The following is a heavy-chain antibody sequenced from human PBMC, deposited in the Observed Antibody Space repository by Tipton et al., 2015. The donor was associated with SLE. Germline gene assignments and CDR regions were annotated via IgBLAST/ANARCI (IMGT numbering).Heavy chain of an antibody. CDR1: GFTFSNYW. Sequence: SLRLSCEASGFTFSNYWMSWVRQAPGKGLEWVAVIWYDGSNKYYADSVKGRFTISRDNSKNTLYLQMNSLRAEDTAVYYCASELVPAYGMDVWGQGTTVTVSS. J-gene: IGHJ6*02. CDR2: IWYDGSNK. D-gene: IGHD6-6*01. V-gene: IGHV3-33*08. CDR3: ASELVPAYGMDV.